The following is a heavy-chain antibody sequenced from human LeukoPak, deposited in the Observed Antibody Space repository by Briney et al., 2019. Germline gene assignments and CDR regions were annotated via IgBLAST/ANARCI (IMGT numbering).Heavy chain of an antibody. Sequence: GGSLRLSCAASGFTFSSYGMHWVRQAPGKGLEWVAVIWYGGSNKYYADSVKGRFTISRDNAKNSLYLQMTSLRAEDTAVYYCATGTQIRETAYWGQGTLVTVSS. CDR1: GFTFSSYG. D-gene: IGHD2-21*02. V-gene: IGHV3-33*03. CDR3: ATGTQIRETAY. CDR2: IWYGGSNK. J-gene: IGHJ4*02.